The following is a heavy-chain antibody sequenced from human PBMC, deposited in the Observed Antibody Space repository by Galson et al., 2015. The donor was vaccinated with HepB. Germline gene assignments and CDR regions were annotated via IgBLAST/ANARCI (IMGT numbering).Heavy chain of an antibody. CDR2: GGST. CDR1: GFTFSSYA. Sequence: SLRLSCAASGFTFSSYAMSWVRQAPGKGLEWSGGSTYYADSVKGRFTISRDNSKNTLYLQMNSLRAEDTAVYYCAKDYTTMVRGSNDYWGQGTLVTVSS. V-gene: IGHV3-23*01. CDR3: AKDYTTMVRGSNDY. D-gene: IGHD3-10*01. J-gene: IGHJ4*02.